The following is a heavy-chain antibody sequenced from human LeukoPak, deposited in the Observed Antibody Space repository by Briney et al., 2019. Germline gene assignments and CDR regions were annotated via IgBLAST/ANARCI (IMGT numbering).Heavy chain of an antibody. V-gene: IGHV3-7*01. Sequence: GGSLRLSCAASGFTFSLYWMTWVRQAPGKGLEWVANIKKDGSEKYYVDSVKGRFTISIDNAKNSVYLQMNSLRAEDTAVYYCARGGGGNSDFLTTYTGASLSFDYWGQGALVTVSS. CDR1: GFTFSLYW. J-gene: IGHJ4*02. CDR2: IKKDGSEK. CDR3: ARGGGGNSDFLTTYTGASLSFDY. D-gene: IGHD3-9*01.